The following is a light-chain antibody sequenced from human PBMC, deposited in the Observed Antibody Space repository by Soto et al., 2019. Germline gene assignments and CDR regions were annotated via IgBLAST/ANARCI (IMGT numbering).Light chain of an antibody. Sequence: DIQMTQSPSSLSASVGDRVTITCQASQDISNYLNWYQQKPGKAPKLLIYDASNLETGVPSRFSGSGSGTDFTFTISSLQPEDIATYYCQKYNSAPLTFGQGTRLEI. CDR3: QKYNSAPLT. V-gene: IGKV1-33*01. J-gene: IGKJ5*01. CDR1: QDISNY. CDR2: DAS.